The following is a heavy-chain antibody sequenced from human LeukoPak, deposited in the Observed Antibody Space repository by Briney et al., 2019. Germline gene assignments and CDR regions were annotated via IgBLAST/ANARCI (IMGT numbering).Heavy chain of an antibody. Sequence: GGSLRLSCAASGFTFSTYEMNWVRQAPGKGLEWVSYIGSSVSAKYYADSVKGRFTISRDNAKNSLYLQMNTLRVEDTAVYYCARDPRYYFGSGSYNLDYWGQGTLVVVSS. V-gene: IGHV3-48*03. D-gene: IGHD3-10*01. CDR3: ARDPRYYFGSGSYNLDY. J-gene: IGHJ4*02. CDR1: GFTFSTYE. CDR2: IGSSVSAK.